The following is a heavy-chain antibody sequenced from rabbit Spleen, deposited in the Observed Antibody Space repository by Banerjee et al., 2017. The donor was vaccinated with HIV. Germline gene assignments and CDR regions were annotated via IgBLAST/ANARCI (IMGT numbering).Heavy chain of an antibody. CDR3: ARNYVNVFDP. CDR1: GFSFSSSYW. J-gene: IGHJ2*01. CDR2: IYAGSSGST. V-gene: IGHV1S45*01. D-gene: IGHD1-1*01. Sequence: QEQLEESGGDLVKPEGSLTLTCTASGFSFSSSYWICWVRQAPGKGLEWIACIYAGSSGSTYYASWAKGRFTITKTSSTTVTLQMTSLTAADTATYFCARNYVNVFDPWGQGTLVTVS.